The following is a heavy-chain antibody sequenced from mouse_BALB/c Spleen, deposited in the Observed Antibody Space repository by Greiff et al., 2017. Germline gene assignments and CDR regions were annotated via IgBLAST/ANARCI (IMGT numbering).Heavy chain of an antibody. CDR3: TRSTMITREFAY. V-gene: IGHV1S22*01. Sequence: LQQPGSELVRPGASVKLSCKASGYTFTSYWMHWVKQRHGQGLEWIGNIYPGSGSTNYDEKFKSKGTLTVDTSSSTAFMHLSSLTSEDSAVYYCTRSTMITREFAYWGQGTLVTVSA. CDR2: IYPGSGST. D-gene: IGHD2-4*01. J-gene: IGHJ3*01. CDR1: GYTFTSYW.